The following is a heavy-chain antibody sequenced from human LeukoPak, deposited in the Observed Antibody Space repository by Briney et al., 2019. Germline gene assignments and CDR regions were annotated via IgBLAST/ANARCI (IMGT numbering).Heavy chain of an antibody. V-gene: IGHV1-18*01. CDR2: ISAYKGNT. Sequence: VASVKVSCKASGYTFTSYDINWLRQAPGQGLEWMGWISAYKGNTNYAQKFQGRVTMTTDTSTSTAYMELRSLRSDDTAVYYCARGPGGRSGYYPLEDYYYYYYMDVWGEGTTVTVSS. J-gene: IGHJ6*03. CDR1: GYTFTSYD. D-gene: IGHD3-22*01. CDR3: ARGPGGRSGYYPLEDYYYYYYMDV.